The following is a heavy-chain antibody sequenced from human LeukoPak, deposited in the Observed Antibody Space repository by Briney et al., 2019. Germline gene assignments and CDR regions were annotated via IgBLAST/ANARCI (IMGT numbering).Heavy chain of an antibody. V-gene: IGHV4-59*08. CDR2: NHYSGSS. Sequence: SETLSLTCTVSGGSISARYWGRIRQPPGKGLEWIGYNHYSGSSSHNPSLKSRVTMSVDTSKNHFSLKLSSVTAADTAVYYCARHLTVTGYGNDAFDIWGQGTKVAVSS. D-gene: IGHD3-9*01. CDR3: ARHLTVTGYGNDAFDI. CDR1: GGSISARY. J-gene: IGHJ3*02.